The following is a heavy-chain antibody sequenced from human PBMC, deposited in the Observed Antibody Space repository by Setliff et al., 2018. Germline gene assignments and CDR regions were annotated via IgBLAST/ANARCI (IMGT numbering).Heavy chain of an antibody. CDR1: GYTFSNLG. CDR2: ISAYNGNT. V-gene: IGHV1-18*01. D-gene: IGHD2-2*01. CDR3: VRDRHSFVVPPEEAWFDP. Sequence: ASVKVSCKASGYTFSNLGFSWVRQAPGQGLEWMGWISAYNGNTNYAQRLRGRVTMTTDTSTNTAYMELRSLTSDDTAIYYCVRDRHSFVVPPEEAWFDPWG. J-gene: IGHJ5*02.